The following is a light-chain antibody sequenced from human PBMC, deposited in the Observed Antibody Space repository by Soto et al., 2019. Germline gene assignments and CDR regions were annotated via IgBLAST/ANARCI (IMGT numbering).Light chain of an antibody. V-gene: IGKV1-39*01. CDR3: QPSYSTLT. J-gene: IGKJ4*01. Sequence: DIQMTQSPSSLSAYVGDRVTITCRASQSISSYLNWYQQKTGKAPKLLIYAASNLQSGVPSRFSGSASETDFTLTISSLQPEDFATYYCQPSYSTLTFGGGTNVEIK. CDR2: AAS. CDR1: QSISSY.